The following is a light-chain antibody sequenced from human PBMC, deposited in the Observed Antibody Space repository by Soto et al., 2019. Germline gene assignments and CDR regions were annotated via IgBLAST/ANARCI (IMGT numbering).Light chain of an antibody. CDR2: DVS. J-gene: IGLJ2*01. CDR1: SSYGGGYNY. Sequence: QSALTQPASVSGSPGQSITLSCTGTSSYGGGYNYFSWYQQHPGKAPKLMIYDVSNRPSGVSNRLSGSKSGNTASLTISGLQAEDEADYYCSSYTSSSTLVFGGGTKLTVL. CDR3: SSYTSSSTLV. V-gene: IGLV2-14*01.